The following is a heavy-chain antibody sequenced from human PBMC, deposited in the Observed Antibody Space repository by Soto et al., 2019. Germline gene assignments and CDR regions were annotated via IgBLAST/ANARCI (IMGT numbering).Heavy chain of an antibody. V-gene: IGHV4-39*07. J-gene: IGHJ4*02. D-gene: IGHD5-12*01. Sequence: SETLSLTCIVSGGSIDTNGYYWALIRHPPGKGLGWIGSISYSGTTYYNSSLKSRVIISSDLSMNQFSLRLTSVAAADTAVYFCARGSGYNYLGLWGQGAVVTVPS. CDR3: ARGSGYNYLGL. CDR2: ISYSGTT. CDR1: GGSIDTNGYY.